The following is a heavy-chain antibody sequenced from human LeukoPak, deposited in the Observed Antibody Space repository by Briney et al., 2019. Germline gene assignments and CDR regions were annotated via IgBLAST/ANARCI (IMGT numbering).Heavy chain of an antibody. CDR3: ARVYSSGWYVDDYYYYYGMDV. J-gene: IGHJ6*02. D-gene: IGHD6-19*01. V-gene: IGHV1-8*01. CDR2: MNPNSGNT. Sequence: ASVKVSCKASGYTFTSYGINWVRQATGQGLEWMGWMNPNSGNTGYAQKFQGRVTMTRNTSISTAYMELSSLRSEDTAVYYCARVYSSGWYVDDYYYYYGMDVWGQGTTVTVSS. CDR1: GYTFTSYG.